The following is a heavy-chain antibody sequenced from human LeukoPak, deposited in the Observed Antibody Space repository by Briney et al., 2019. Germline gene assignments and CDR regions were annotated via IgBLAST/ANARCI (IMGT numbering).Heavy chain of an antibody. CDR3: ARVGKLGHFDY. V-gene: IGHV6-1*01. CDR2: TYYRSKWYH. Sequence: SQTLSLTCAISGDSVSSDSASWHWIRQSPSRGLEWLGRTYYRSKWYHNFAVSVKSRITINPDTSKNQLSLQLNSVTPEDTAVYYCARVGKLGHFDYWGQGTLVTVSS. D-gene: IGHD7-27*01. J-gene: IGHJ4*02. CDR1: GDSVSSDSAS.